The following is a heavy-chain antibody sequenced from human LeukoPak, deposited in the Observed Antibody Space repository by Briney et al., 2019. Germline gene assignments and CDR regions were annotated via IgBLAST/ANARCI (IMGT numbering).Heavy chain of an antibody. CDR1: GFTFSNYG. Sequence: GGSLRLSCSVSGFTFSNYGMSWVRKAPGTGLELVPTISCSGGRTYYADSVKGRFTISRDNSKNTLYLQMNSLRAEDTAVYYCAKDDSGSYYPYYYYMDVWGKGTTVTISS. CDR2: ISCSGGRT. J-gene: IGHJ6*03. D-gene: IGHD1-26*01. CDR3: AKDDSGSYYPYYYYMDV. V-gene: IGHV3-23*01.